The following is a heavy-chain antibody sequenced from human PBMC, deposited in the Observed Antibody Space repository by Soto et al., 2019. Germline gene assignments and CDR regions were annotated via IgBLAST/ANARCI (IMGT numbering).Heavy chain of an antibody. D-gene: IGHD3-10*01. CDR1: GGTFSSYA. Sequence: SVKVSCKASGGTFSSYAISWVRQAPGQGLEWMGGIIPIFGTANYAQKFQGRVTITADESTSTAYMELSSLRSEDTAVYYCARDDMVRGVISRPNYYYYGMDVWGQGTTVTVSS. CDR3: ARDDMVRGVISRPNYYYYGMDV. V-gene: IGHV1-69*13. J-gene: IGHJ6*02. CDR2: IIPIFGTA.